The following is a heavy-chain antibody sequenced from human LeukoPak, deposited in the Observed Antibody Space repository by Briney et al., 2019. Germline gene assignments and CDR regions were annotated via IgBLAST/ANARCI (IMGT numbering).Heavy chain of an antibody. D-gene: IGHD3-22*01. Sequence: SETLSLTCIVSGVSISSYISYWGWVRQPPGKGLEWIGSIYSSGSTYYNPSLKSRLTISADTSKNQFSLRLSSVTAADTAVYYCATDPHYYDSGGLNRYFQHWGQGTLVTVST. J-gene: IGHJ1*01. CDR2: IYSSGST. V-gene: IGHV4-39*07. CDR3: ATDPHYYDSGGLNRYFQH. CDR1: GVSISSYISY.